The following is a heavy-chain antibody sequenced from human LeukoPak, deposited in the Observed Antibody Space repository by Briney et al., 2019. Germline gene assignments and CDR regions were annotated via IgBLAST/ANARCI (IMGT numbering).Heavy chain of an antibody. J-gene: IGHJ4*02. V-gene: IGHV4-4*07. CDR2: IHASGTT. D-gene: IGHD3-10*01. CDR1: GGSIGSYF. Sequence: PSETLSLTCNVSGGSIGSYFWTWIRQPAGKGLEWIGRIHASGTTNYNSSLKSRVSMSVDTSKNQFSLKLTSVTAADTAVYFCARDGADVYGRAFDYWGQGTLVSVSS. CDR3: ARDGADVYGRAFDY.